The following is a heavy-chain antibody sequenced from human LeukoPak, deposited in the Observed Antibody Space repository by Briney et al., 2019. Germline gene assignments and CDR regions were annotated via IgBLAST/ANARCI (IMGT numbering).Heavy chain of an antibody. CDR1: GYTFTSYG. V-gene: IGHV1-18*01. D-gene: IGHD4-17*01. CDR3: ARVTQTDYDFDY. J-gene: IGHJ4*02. CDR2: ISAYNGNT. Sequence: ASVTVSCKASGYTFTSYGSSWVRQAPGQGLEWMGWISAYNGNTDYAQKLQGRVTMTTDTSTSTAYMELRTLRSDATAVYYCARVTQTDYDFDYWGQGTLVTVSS.